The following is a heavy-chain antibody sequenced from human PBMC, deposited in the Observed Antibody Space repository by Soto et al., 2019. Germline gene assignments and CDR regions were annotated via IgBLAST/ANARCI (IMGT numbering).Heavy chain of an antibody. CDR2: ISGSGGST. CDR3: AKGPTYNWNDDAFYGMDV. D-gene: IGHD1-1*01. CDR1: GFTFSSYA. Sequence: GGSLRLSCAASGFTFSSYAMSWVRQAPGKGLEWVSAISGSGGSTYYADSVKGRFTISRDNSKNTLYLQMNSLRAEDTAVYYCAKGPTYNWNDDAFYGMDVWGQGTTVTVSS. J-gene: IGHJ6*02. V-gene: IGHV3-23*01.